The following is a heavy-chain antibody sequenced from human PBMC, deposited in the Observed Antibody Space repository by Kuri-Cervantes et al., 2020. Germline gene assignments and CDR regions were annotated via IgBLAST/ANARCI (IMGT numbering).Heavy chain of an antibody. J-gene: IGHJ6*02. CDR1: GYTFTSYY. Sequence: ASVKVSCKASGYTFTSYYMHWVRQAPGQGLEWMGIINPSGGSTSYAQKFQGRVTMTRDTSTSTVYMELSSLRSEDTAVYYCATTYYYGSGSKRIMKNYGMDVWGQGTTVTVSS. V-gene: IGHV1-46*03. CDR3: ATTYYYGSGSKRIMKNYGMDV. CDR2: INPSGGST. D-gene: IGHD3-10*01.